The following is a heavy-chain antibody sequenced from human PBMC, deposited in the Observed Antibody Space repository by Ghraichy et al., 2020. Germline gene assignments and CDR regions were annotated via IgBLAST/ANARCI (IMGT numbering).Heavy chain of an antibody. V-gene: IGHV3-23*01. CDR1: GFTFSSYA. CDR3: AKDPDPSLYYYYGMDV. Sequence: GGSLRLSCAASGFTFSSYAMSWVRQAPGKGLEWVSAISGSGGSTYYADSVKGRFTISRDNSKNTLYLQMNSLRAEDTAVYYCAKDPDPSLYYYYGMDVWGQGTTVTVSS. CDR2: ISGSGGST. J-gene: IGHJ6*02.